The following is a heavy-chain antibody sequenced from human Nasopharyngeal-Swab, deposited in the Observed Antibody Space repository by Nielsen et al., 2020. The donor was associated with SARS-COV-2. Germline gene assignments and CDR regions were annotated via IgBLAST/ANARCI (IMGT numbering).Heavy chain of an antibody. CDR2: IYHSGST. D-gene: IGHD3-22*01. V-gene: IGHV4-4*02. J-gene: IGHJ3*02. CDR3: ARASITMIVVVDAFDI. Sequence: VRQAPGKGLEWIGEIYHSGSTNYNPSLKSRVTISVDTSKNQFSLKLSSVTAADTAVYYCARASITMIVVVDAFDIWGQGTMATRLL.